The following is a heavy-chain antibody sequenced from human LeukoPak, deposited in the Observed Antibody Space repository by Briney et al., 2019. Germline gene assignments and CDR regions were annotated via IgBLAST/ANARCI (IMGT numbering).Heavy chain of an antibody. J-gene: IGHJ6*03. Sequence: ASVKVSCKASGYTFTSYDINWVRQATGQGLEWMGWMNPNSGNTGYAQKFQGRVAMTRNTSITTAYMELSSLRSEDTAVYYCATRYCSGGSCPNYYYYYINVWGKGTTVTISS. CDR1: GYTFTSYD. CDR2: MNPNSGNT. D-gene: IGHD2-15*01. V-gene: IGHV1-8*01. CDR3: ATRYCSGGSCPNYYYYYINV.